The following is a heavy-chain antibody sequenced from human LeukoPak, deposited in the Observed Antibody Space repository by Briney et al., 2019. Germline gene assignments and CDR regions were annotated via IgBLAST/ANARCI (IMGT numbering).Heavy chain of an antibody. V-gene: IGHV3-23*01. CDR1: GFTFSSYA. CDR3: AKEEDYDFWSGPKYY. D-gene: IGHD3-3*01. CDR2: ISGSGGST. Sequence: GGSLRLSCAASGFTFSSYAMSWVRQAPGKGLEWVSAISGSGGSTYYADSVKGWFTISRDNSKNTLYLQMNSLRAEDTAVYYCAKEEDYDFWSGPKYYWGQGTLVTVSS. J-gene: IGHJ4*02.